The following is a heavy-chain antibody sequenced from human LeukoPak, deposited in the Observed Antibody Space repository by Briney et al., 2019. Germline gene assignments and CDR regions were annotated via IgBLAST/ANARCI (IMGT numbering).Heavy chain of an antibody. J-gene: IGHJ4*02. Sequence: PGGSLRLSCAVSGFTFRIYGMNWVRQAPGKGLEWVSSISSSNSDIYYGESVKGRFTISRDNTKNSLYLQMNSLRAEDTAVYYCARVGSRGATLGYLNYWGQGTLVTVSS. CDR2: ISSSNSDI. V-gene: IGHV3-21*01. D-gene: IGHD1-26*01. CDR1: GFTFRIYG. CDR3: ARVGSRGATLGYLNY.